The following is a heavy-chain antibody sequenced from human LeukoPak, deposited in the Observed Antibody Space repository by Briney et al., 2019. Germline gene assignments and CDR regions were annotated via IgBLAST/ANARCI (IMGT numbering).Heavy chain of an antibody. CDR3: ASNSGSSQHYYFDY. D-gene: IGHD1-26*01. Sequence: GGSLRLSCAASGFTFDDYAMHWVRQAPGKGLEWVSGISWNSGSIGYADSVKGRFTISRDNAKNSLYLQMNSLRAEDTAVYYCASNSGSSQHYYFDYWGQGTLVTVSS. J-gene: IGHJ4*02. V-gene: IGHV3-9*01. CDR1: GFTFDDYA. CDR2: ISWNSGSI.